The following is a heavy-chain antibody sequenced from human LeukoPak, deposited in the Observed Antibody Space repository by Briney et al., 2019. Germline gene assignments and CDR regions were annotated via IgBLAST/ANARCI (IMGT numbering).Heavy chain of an antibody. CDR1: GITFNDYD. CDR2: VRHSGSTI. D-gene: IGHD2-15*01. J-gene: IGHJ4*02. Sequence: GGSLRLSCAPSGITFNDYDMSWIREAPGKGLEWVSFVRHSGSTIYYAGSVKGRFTIATDHAKNSLYLQMNSLRADDTAVYYRARARWVAATKYYFDYSGQGTLVTAS. CDR3: ARARWVAATKYYFDY. V-gene: IGHV3-11*01.